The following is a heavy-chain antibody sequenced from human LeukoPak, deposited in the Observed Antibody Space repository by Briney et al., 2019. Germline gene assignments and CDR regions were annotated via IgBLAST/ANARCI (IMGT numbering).Heavy chain of an antibody. CDR3: ARGRGYYDFWNH. J-gene: IGHJ4*02. CDR2: FYTSGST. CDR1: GGSISSGTYY. V-gene: IGHV4-61*02. Sequence: SETLSLTCTVSGGSISSGTYYWSWIRQPAGKGLEWIGRFYTSGSTNYNPSLKSRVTISVDTSKNQFSLKLSSVTAADTAVYYCARGRGYYDFWNHWGQGTLVTVSS. D-gene: IGHD3-3*01.